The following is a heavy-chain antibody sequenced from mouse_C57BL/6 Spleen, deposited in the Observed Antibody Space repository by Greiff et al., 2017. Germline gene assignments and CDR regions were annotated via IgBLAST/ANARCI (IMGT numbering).Heavy chain of an antibody. J-gene: IGHJ2*01. CDR2: IYPGDGDT. CDR3: ARAPTVVAPYFDY. Sequence: QVQLQQSGPELVKPGASVKISCKASGYAFSSSWMNWVKQRPGKGLEWIGRIYPGDGDTNYNGKFKGKATLTADKSSSTAYMQLSSLPSEDSAVYFCARAPTVVAPYFDYWGQGTTLTVSS. V-gene: IGHV1-82*01. D-gene: IGHD1-1*01. CDR1: GYAFSSSW.